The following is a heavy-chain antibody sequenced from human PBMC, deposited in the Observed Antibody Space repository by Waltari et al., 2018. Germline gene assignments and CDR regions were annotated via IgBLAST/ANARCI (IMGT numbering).Heavy chain of an antibody. V-gene: IGHV4-39*01. D-gene: IGHD5-12*01. CDR1: GLHLTSNRHY. Sequence: QLQLQESGAGLVKPSEPLSLTCSASGLHLTSNRHYWGWLRQPPGQGLELIGTMSYTGATYSSPALDSRVTVSRDTSKNQLSLTLVSVTAADTAVYYCATYIGASVGTAAFDVWGQGTMVTVSS. CDR2: MSYTGAT. J-gene: IGHJ3*01. CDR3: ATYIGASVGTAAFDV.